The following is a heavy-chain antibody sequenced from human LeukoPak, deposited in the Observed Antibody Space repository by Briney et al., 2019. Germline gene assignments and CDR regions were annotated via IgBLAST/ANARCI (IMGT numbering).Heavy chain of an antibody. Sequence: PGGSLRLSCAASGFTFSSYEMNWVRQAPGKGLERVSYISTSGSTIYYADSGKGRFTISRDNAKNSLYLQMNSLRAEDTAVFYCARDRDNSGWYEPFDYWGQGALVTVSS. J-gene: IGHJ4*02. CDR3: ARDRDNSGWYEPFDY. CDR1: GFTFSSYE. CDR2: ISTSGSTI. D-gene: IGHD6-19*01. V-gene: IGHV3-48*03.